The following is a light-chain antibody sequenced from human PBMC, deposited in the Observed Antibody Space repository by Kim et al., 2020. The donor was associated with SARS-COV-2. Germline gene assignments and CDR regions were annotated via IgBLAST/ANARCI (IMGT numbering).Light chain of an antibody. Sequence: SVGDRVPITCRASHSISNLLAWYQQKPGRAPTLLIYDASGLQGGVPSRFSGSGSGTEFTLTISSLQPDDFATYYCQQYSNYSPWTFGQGTKVDIK. CDR3: QQYSNYSPWT. V-gene: IGKV1-5*01. J-gene: IGKJ1*01. CDR1: HSISNL. CDR2: DAS.